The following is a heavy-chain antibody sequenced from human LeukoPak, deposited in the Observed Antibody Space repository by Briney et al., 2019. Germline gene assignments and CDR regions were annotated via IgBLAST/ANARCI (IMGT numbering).Heavy chain of an antibody. D-gene: IGHD4-17*01. CDR2: VSGRDENT. CDR3: VKRSDYGDSGNYFDY. J-gene: IGHJ4*02. Sequence: GGSLRLSCAASGFSFRNAWMSWVRQAPGKGLEWVSLVSGRDENTYYADSVEGRFTISRDNSENTVYLQMNSLRAEDSAVYYCVKRSDYGDSGNYFDYWGQGTPVTVSS. V-gene: IGHV3-23*01. CDR1: GFSFRNAW.